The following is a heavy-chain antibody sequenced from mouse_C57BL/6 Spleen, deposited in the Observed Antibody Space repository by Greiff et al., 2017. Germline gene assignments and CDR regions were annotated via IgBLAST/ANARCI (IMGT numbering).Heavy chain of an antibody. D-gene: IGHD1-1*01. CDR2: IDPEPGGT. CDR1: GYTFTDYE. Sequence: VQLQQSGAELVRPGASVTLSCKASGYTFTDYEMHWVKQTPVHGLEWIGAIDPEPGGTAYNQKFKGKAILTADKSSSTAYMELRSLTSEDSAVYYCTRNYCSSHYFDDWGQGTTLTVSS. CDR3: TRNYCSSHYFDD. J-gene: IGHJ2*01. V-gene: IGHV1-15*01.